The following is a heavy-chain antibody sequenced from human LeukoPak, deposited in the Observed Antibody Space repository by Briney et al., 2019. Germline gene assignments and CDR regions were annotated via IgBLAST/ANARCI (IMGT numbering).Heavy chain of an antibody. CDR3: SRESSAFRPFLN. J-gene: IGHJ4*02. CDR2: ISLTGET. CDR1: GGSMSCTNG. Sequence: PSETLSPTCGVSGGSMSCTNGWGRVRQPPGQGLEWIGEISLTGETNYNPSLNGRVTMSLDKSRNQLSLKLTSVTAADTALYYCSRESSAFRPFLNWRQGTLVIVPP. V-gene: IGHV4-4*02. D-gene: IGHD2-15*01.